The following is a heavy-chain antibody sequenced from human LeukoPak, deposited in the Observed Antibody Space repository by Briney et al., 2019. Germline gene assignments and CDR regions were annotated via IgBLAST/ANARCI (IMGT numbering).Heavy chain of an antibody. V-gene: IGHV1-18*01. Sequence: ASVKVSCKASGYTFTSYGISWVRQAPGQGFEWMGWISAYNGNTKYAQKLQGRVTMTTDTSTSTDYMELRSLRSDDTAVYYCARGSRYYDSSGYYQPYDAFDIWGQGTMVTVSS. CDR3: ARGSRYYDSSGYYQPYDAFDI. CDR1: GYTFTSYG. D-gene: IGHD3-22*01. J-gene: IGHJ3*02. CDR2: ISAYNGNT.